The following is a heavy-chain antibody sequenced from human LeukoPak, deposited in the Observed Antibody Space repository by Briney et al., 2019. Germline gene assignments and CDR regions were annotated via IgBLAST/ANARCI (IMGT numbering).Heavy chain of an antibody. CDR1: GYTFTSYG. V-gene: IGHV1-18*04. Sequence: ASEKVSCKASGYTFTSYGISWVRQAPGQGLEWMGWISAYNGNTNYAQKLQGRVTMTTDTSTSTAYMELRSLRSDDTAVYYCARDLGLLWFGELADYWGQGTLVTVSS. D-gene: IGHD3-10*01. J-gene: IGHJ4*02. CDR2: ISAYNGNT. CDR3: ARDLGLLWFGELADY.